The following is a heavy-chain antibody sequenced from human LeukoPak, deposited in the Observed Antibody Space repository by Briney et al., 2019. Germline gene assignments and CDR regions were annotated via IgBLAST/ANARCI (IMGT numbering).Heavy chain of an antibody. CDR1: GGSISNTNW. CDR2: ISLTGLT. CDR3: ARLGLYSSTYYYFDY. D-gene: IGHD6-19*01. V-gene: IGHV4-4*02. J-gene: IGHJ4*02. Sequence: SGTLSLTCGVSGGSISNTNWWSWVRQPPGQGLEWIGEISLTGLTHYNPSLESRVTVSLDKSKNQLSLNLTSVTAADTAVYYCARLGLYSSTYYYFDYWGQGTLVTVSS.